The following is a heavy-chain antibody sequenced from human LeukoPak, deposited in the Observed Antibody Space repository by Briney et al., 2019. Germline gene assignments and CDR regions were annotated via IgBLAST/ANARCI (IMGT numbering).Heavy chain of an antibody. Sequence: SLRLSCAASGFTFSSYAMHWVRQAPGKGLEWVAVISYDGSNKYYADSVKGRFTISRDNSKNTLYLQMNSLRAEDTAVYYCARDAARYYYYYMDVWGKGTTVTVSS. J-gene: IGHJ6*03. D-gene: IGHD6-25*01. CDR3: ARDAARYYYYYMDV. CDR1: GFTFSSYA. CDR2: ISYDGSNK. V-gene: IGHV3-30*04.